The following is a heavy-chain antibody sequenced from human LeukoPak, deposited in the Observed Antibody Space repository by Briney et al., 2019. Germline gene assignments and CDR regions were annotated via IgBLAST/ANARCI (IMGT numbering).Heavy chain of an antibody. J-gene: IGHJ4*02. V-gene: IGHV3-48*03. D-gene: IGHD2-2*01. CDR1: GFTFSSYE. CDR2: ISSSGSTI. CDR3: ARGYCSSTSCYGGVFDY. Sequence: GGSLRLSCAASGFTFSSYEMNWVRQAPGKGLEWVSYISSSGSTIYYADSVKGRFTISRDDAKNSLYLQMNSLRDEDTAVYYCARGYCSSTSCYGGVFDYWGQGTLVAVSS.